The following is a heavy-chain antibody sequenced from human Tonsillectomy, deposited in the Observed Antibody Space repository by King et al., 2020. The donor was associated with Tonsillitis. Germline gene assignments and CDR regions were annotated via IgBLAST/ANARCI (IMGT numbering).Heavy chain of an antibody. Sequence: QLVQSGAEVKKPGASVKVSCKASGYTFTGYYMHWVRQAPGQGLEWMGWINPNSGGTNYAQKFQGRVNMTRDTSISTAYMELSRLRSDDTAVYYCARGEYSSGWYASDFDYWGQGTLVTVSS. CDR3: ARGEYSSGWYASDFDY. J-gene: IGHJ4*02. V-gene: IGHV1-2*02. CDR1: GYTFTGYY. CDR2: INPNSGGT. D-gene: IGHD6-19*01.